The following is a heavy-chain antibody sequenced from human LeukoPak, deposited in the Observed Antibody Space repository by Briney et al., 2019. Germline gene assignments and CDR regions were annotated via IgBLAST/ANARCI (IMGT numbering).Heavy chain of an antibody. Sequence: PSETLSLTCTVSGGSISSYYWSWIRQPPGKGLEWIGSIYYSGSTYYNPSLKSRVTISVDTSKNQFSLKLSSVTAADTAVYYCARDLSDEQWPMSAFDIWGQGAMVTVSS. CDR1: GGSISSYY. D-gene: IGHD6-19*01. CDR2: IYYSGST. CDR3: ARDLSDEQWPMSAFDI. V-gene: IGHV4-59*12. J-gene: IGHJ3*02.